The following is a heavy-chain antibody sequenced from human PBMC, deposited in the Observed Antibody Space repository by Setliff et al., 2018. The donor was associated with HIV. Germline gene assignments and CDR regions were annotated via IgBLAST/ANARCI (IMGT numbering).Heavy chain of an antibody. D-gene: IGHD2-2*02. V-gene: IGHV4-39*01. CDR2: IYSSRWS. Sequence: ASETLSLTCTVSGGPISNSSSYWGWIRQTPGKGLEWIGSIYSSRWSYYNPSLQSRLTLSIDRSRSQFSLNLRSVTAANTAVYYCGRHSLYGPAAISALDYWGQGALVTVSS. CDR1: GGPISNSSSY. J-gene: IGHJ4*02. CDR3: GRHSLYGPAAISALDY.